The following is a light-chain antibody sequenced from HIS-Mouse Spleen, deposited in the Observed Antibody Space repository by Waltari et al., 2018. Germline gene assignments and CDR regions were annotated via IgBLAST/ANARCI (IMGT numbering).Light chain of an antibody. J-gene: IGLJ2*01. CDR2: GDS. V-gene: IGLV3-21*02. CDR1: NIGSKS. CDR3: QVWDSSSDHVV. Sequence: SYVLTQPPSVSVAPGQTARITCGGNNIGSKSVHWYQQKPGQAPVLVVYGDSDRPSGSPERLSGSNAGNTATLTSSRVEAGDEADYYCQVWDSSSDHVVFGGGTKLTVL.